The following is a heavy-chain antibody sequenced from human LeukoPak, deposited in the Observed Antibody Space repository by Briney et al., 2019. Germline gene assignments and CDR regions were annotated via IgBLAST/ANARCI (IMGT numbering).Heavy chain of an antibody. V-gene: IGHV4-59*01. CDR1: GDSISSYY. J-gene: IGHJ4*02. Sequence: PSETLSLTCTVSGDSISSYYWSWIRQPPGKGLEWIGYIYYSGSTNYNPSLKSRVTISVDTSKNQFSLKLSSVTAADTAVYYCASSIAVARFDYWGQGTLVTVSS. CDR2: IYYSGST. D-gene: IGHD6-19*01. CDR3: ASSIAVARFDY.